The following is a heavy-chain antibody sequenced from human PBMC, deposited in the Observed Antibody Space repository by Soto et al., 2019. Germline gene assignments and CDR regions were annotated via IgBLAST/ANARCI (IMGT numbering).Heavy chain of an antibody. V-gene: IGHV3-53*01. J-gene: IGHJ3*02. D-gene: IGHD3-3*01. CDR3: ARGLRFLEWSPPDAFDI. CDR2: IYSGGST. CDR1: GFTVSSNY. Sequence: GSLRLSCAASGFTVSSNYMSWVRQAPGKGLEWVSVIYSGGSTYYADSVKGRFTISRDNSKNTLYLQMNSLRAEDTAVYYCARGLRFLEWSPPDAFDIWGQGKMVTVSS.